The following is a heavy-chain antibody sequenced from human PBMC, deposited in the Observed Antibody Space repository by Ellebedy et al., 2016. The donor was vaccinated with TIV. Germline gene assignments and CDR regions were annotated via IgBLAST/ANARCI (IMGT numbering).Heavy chain of an antibody. V-gene: IGHV3-23*01. CDR3: AKGITAAVVEGSLFDP. D-gene: IGHD6-13*01. J-gene: IGHJ5*02. Sequence: GGSLRLSXAASGFTFSSYTMRWVRQAPGKGLEWVSGISGSGGGTYYADSVKGRFTISRDNSKNTLYLQMNSLRVEDTAVYYCAKGITAAVVEGSLFDPWGQGTLVTVSS. CDR1: GFTFSSYT. CDR2: ISGSGGGT.